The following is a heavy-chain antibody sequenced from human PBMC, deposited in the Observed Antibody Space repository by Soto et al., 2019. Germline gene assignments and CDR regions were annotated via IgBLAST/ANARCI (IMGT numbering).Heavy chain of an antibody. J-gene: IGHJ4*02. CDR3: ARSLDTALDY. Sequence: QVQLQESGPGLVKPSETLSLTCTVSGGSISSYYWGWIRQPPGKGLEWIGYIYYSGSTNYNPSLKSRVTISVDRSKNQFSLKLSSVTAADTAVYSCARSLDTALDYWGQGTLVTVSS. CDR1: GGSISSYY. CDR2: IYYSGST. D-gene: IGHD5-18*01. V-gene: IGHV4-59*01.